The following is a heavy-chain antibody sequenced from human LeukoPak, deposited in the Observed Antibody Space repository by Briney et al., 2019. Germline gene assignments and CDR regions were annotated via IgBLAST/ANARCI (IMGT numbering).Heavy chain of an antibody. V-gene: IGHV3-7*01. Sequence: GGSLRLSCAASGFTFSSYWMTWVRQAPGKGLEWVANIKEDGSENSYVESVKGRFTISRDNAKNSLYLQLNSLRAEDTAVYFCARQRYSDYWGQGTLVTVSS. J-gene: IGHJ4*02. CDR3: ARQRYSDY. CDR1: GFTFSSYW. D-gene: IGHD1-1*01. CDR2: IKEDGSEN.